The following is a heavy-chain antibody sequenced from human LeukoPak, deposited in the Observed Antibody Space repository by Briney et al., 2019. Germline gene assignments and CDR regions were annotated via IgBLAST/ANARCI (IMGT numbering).Heavy chain of an antibody. J-gene: IGHJ6*03. CDR1: GFTFNSFL. Sequence: PGGSLRLSCAASGFTFNSFLMHWVREAPGKGLMRVSYVNRDGVATQYADSVKGRFTISRDNAKNTLYLHMNSLRADDTAIYYCARAQGAPYPYYMDVWGKGTTVIVS. D-gene: IGHD3-16*01. CDR2: VNRDGVAT. V-gene: IGHV3-74*01. CDR3: ARAQGAPYPYYMDV.